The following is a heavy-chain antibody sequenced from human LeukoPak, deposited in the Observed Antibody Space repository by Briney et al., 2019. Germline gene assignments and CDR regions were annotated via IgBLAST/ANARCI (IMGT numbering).Heavy chain of an antibody. D-gene: IGHD6-19*01. CDR2: IRSKAYGGTT. CDR3: TRAVSGWTGYFDY. CDR1: RFTFGENA. Sequence: GGSLRLSCTPSRFTFGENAISCVRQAPGKGLEWVGFIRSKAYGGTTEYAASVKGRFTISRDDSKSIAYLQMNSLKTGDTAVYYCTRAVSGWTGYFDYWGQGTLVTVSS. V-gene: IGHV3-49*04. J-gene: IGHJ4*02.